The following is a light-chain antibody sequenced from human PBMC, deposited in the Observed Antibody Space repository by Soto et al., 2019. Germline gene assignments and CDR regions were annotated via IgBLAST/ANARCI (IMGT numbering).Light chain of an antibody. CDR2: DAS. V-gene: IGKV3-11*01. J-gene: IGKJ5*01. CDR3: QQRCNWIT. CDR1: QSVSRY. Sequence: EIVLIQSPGTLSLSPGERATLYCRASQSVSRYLAWYQQKPGQAPRLLIYDASYRATGIPARFSGTGSGTEFILPLSSLQPEDFAMDNCQQRCNWITFGQGTRLEIK.